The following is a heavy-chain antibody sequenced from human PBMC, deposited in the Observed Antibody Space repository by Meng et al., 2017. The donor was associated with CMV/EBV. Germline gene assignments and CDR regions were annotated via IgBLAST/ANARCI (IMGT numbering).Heavy chain of an antibody. CDR1: GFTVSSNY. CDR3: ARGQEGRYYYYGMDV. CDR2: IYSGGST. Sequence: GGSLRLSCAASGFTVSSNYMSWVRQAPGKGLEWVPVIYSGGSTYYADSVKGRFTISRDNSKNTLYLQMNSLRAEDTAVYYCARGQEGRYYYYGMDVWGQGTTVTVSS. V-gene: IGHV3-53*01. J-gene: IGHJ6*02.